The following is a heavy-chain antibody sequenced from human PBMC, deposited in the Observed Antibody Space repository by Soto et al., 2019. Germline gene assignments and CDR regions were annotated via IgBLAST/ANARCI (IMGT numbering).Heavy chain of an antibody. D-gene: IGHD4-17*01. CDR3: ARESDDYGDFQRYYYYYMDV. J-gene: IGHJ6*03. CDR1: GFTFSDHY. Sequence: GGSLRLSCAASGFTFSDHYMDWVRQAPGKGLEWVGRTRNKANSYTTEYAASVKGRFTISRDDSKNSLYLQMNSLKTEDTAVYYCARESDDYGDFQRYYYYYMDVWGKGTTVTVSS. V-gene: IGHV3-72*01. CDR2: TRNKANSYTT.